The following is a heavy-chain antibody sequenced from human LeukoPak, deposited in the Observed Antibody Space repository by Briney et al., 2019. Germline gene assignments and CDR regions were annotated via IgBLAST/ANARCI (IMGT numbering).Heavy chain of an antibody. V-gene: IGHV4-34*01. Sequence: PSETLSLTCAVYGGSFSGYYWSWIRQPPGKGLEWIGEINHSGSTNYNPSLKSRVTISVDTSKNQFSLKLSSVTAADTAVYYCARGPGYCSSTSCYWHYYYGMDVWGQGTTVTVSS. D-gene: IGHD2-2*01. CDR2: INHSGST. CDR3: ARGPGYCSSTSCYWHYYYGMDV. J-gene: IGHJ6*02. CDR1: GGSFSGYY.